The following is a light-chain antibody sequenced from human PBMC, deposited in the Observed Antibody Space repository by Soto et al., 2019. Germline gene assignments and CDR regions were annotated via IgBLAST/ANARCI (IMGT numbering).Light chain of an antibody. V-gene: IGKV3-20*01. J-gene: IGKJ1*01. CDR3: QQYDSTPPT. Sequence: EIVLTQSPGTLSLSPGERATLSCRASQSVNSNYLAWYQRKPGQAPRLLIYGASNRATDIPYRFSASGSGTDFTLTITSLEAEDFAVYYCQQYDSTPPTFGQGTKVEVK. CDR1: QSVNSNY. CDR2: GAS.